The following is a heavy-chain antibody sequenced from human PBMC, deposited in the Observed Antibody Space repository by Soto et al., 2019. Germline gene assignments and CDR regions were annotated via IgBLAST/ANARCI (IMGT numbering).Heavy chain of an antibody. D-gene: IGHD5-12*01. V-gene: IGHV1-8*01. J-gene: IGHJ4*02. CDR2: MNPNSGNT. Sequence: QVQLVQSGAEVKKPGASVKVSCKASGYTFTSYDINWVRQATGQGLEWMGWMNPNSGNTGYEQKFQGRGTMTRYTSISTAYMELSSLRSEDTAVYYCAATYSGYDSVDYWGQGTLVTVSS. CDR1: GYTFTSYD. CDR3: AATYSGYDSVDY.